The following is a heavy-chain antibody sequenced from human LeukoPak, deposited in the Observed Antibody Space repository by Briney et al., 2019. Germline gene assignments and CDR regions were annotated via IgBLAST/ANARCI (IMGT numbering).Heavy chain of an antibody. D-gene: IGHD1-26*01. Sequence: SETLSLTCTVSGGSISSSSYYWGWIRQPPGKGLEWIGSIYYSGSTYYNPSLRSRVTISVDTSKNQFSLKLSSVTAADTAVYYCARRTGAWFDPWGQGTLVTVSS. J-gene: IGHJ5*02. CDR1: GGSISSSSYY. CDR2: IYYSGST. CDR3: ARRTGAWFDP. V-gene: IGHV4-39*07.